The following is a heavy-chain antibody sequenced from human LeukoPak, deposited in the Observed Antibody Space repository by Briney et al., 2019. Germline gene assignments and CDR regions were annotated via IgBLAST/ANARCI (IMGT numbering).Heavy chain of an antibody. CDR3: ARGGTSSWYRHDAFDI. J-gene: IGHJ3*02. D-gene: IGHD6-13*01. V-gene: IGHV3-7*01. CDR1: GFTFSRYW. Sequence: PGGSLRLSCAAAGFTFSRYWMSWVRQAPGKGLEWVAHINSDGSEKNYVDSVKGRFTISRDNAKNSLYLQMNSLRAEDTAVYYCARGGTSSWYRHDAFDIWGQGTMVTVSS. CDR2: INSDGSEK.